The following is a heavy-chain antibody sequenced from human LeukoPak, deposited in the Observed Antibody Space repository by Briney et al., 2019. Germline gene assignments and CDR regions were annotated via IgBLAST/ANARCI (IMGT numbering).Heavy chain of an antibody. CDR3: AREYGDSLGNWFDP. CDR2: ISNSGGST. CDR1: GFTFPNYA. V-gene: IGHV3-23*01. Sequence: GGSLRLSCAASGFTFPNYAMSWVRQAPGKGLEWVSVISNSGGSTWYADSVKGRFTISRDNSKNTLSLQMDSLRAEDTAVYYCAREYGDSLGNWFDPWGQGTLVTVSS. J-gene: IGHJ5*02. D-gene: IGHD4-17*01.